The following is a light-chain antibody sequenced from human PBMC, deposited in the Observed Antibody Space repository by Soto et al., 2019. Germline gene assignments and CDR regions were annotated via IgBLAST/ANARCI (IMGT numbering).Light chain of an antibody. Sequence: IVMTQSPDSLAVSLGETTTITCKSSQSVLSSSNNWNYLAWFQQQPGQPPKALIYWDSTQESGVPDRISGSGSGTDFTLTISSLQAEDGAVYYCQQYYKSPITFGQGTRQEIK. CDR3: QQYYKSPIT. CDR2: WDS. V-gene: IGKV4-1*01. CDR1: QSVLSSSNNWNY. J-gene: IGKJ5*01.